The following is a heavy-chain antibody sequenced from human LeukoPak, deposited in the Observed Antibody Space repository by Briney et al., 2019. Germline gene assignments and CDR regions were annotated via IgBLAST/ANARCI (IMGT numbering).Heavy chain of an antibody. Sequence: SETLSLTCTVSGYSISSGYYWGWIRPPPGKGLEWIGSIYHSGSTYYNPSLMSRVTISVDTSKNQFSLKLSSVTAADTAVYYCARSVQDYDFWSGYYFDYWGQGTLVTVSS. CDR2: IYHSGST. J-gene: IGHJ4*02. D-gene: IGHD3-3*01. CDR1: GYSISSGYY. CDR3: ARSVQDYDFWSGYYFDY. V-gene: IGHV4-38-2*02.